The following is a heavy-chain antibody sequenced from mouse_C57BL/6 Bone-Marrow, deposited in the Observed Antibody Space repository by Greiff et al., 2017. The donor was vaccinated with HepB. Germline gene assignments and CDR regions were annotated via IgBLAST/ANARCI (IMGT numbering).Heavy chain of an antibody. CDR1: GFNIKDDY. CDR3: TTWTDRFAY. D-gene: IGHD3-3*01. J-gene: IGHJ3*01. CDR2: IDPENGDT. Sequence: VQLQQSGAELVRPGASVKLSCTASGFNIKDDYMHWVKQRPEQGLEWIGWIDPENGDTEYASKFQGKATITADTSSNTAYLQLSSLTSEDTAVYYCTTWTDRFAYWGQGTLVTVST. V-gene: IGHV14-4*01.